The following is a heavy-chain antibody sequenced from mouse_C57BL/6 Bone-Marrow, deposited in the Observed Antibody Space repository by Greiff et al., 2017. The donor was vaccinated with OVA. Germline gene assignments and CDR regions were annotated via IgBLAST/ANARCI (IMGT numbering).Heavy chain of an antibody. D-gene: IGHD1-1*01. CDR1: GYTFTGYW. CDR2: ILPGSGST. Sequence: VQLQQSGAELMKPGASVKLSCKATGYTFTGYWIEWVKQRPGHGLEWIGEILPGSGSTNYNEKFKGKATFTADPSSNTAYMQLSSLTTEDSAIYYCARDRVTTVVATDYAMDYWGQGTSVTVSS. V-gene: IGHV1-9*01. CDR3: ARDRVTTVVATDYAMDY. J-gene: IGHJ4*01.